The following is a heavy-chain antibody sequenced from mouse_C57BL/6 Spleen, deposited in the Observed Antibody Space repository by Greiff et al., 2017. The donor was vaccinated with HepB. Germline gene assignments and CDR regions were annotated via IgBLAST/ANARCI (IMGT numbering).Heavy chain of an antibody. Sequence: VQLQQSGAELVKPGASVKLSCKASGYTFTSYWMHWVKQRPGQGLEWIGMIHPNSGSTNYNEKFKSKATLTVDKSSSTAYMQLSSLTSEDSAVYYCASWAYYSNLYAMDYWGQGTSVTVSS. V-gene: IGHV1-64*01. D-gene: IGHD2-5*01. J-gene: IGHJ4*01. CDR3: ASWAYYSNLYAMDY. CDR1: GYTFTSYW. CDR2: IHPNSGST.